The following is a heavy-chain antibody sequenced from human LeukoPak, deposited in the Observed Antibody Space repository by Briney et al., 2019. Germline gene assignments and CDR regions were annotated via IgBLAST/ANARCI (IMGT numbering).Heavy chain of an antibody. V-gene: IGHV3-30-3*01. Sequence: QPGRSLRLSCAASGFTFSSYAMHWVRQAPGKGLEWVAVISYDGSNKYYADSVKGRFTISRDNSKNTLYLQMNSLRAEDTAVYYCARDDQPADAFDICGQGTMVTVSS. J-gene: IGHJ3*02. CDR3: ARDDQPADAFDI. CDR1: GFTFSSYA. CDR2: ISYDGSNK.